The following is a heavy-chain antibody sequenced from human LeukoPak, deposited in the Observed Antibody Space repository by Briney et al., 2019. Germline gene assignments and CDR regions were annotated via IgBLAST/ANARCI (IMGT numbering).Heavy chain of an antibody. V-gene: IGHV4-38-2*02. D-gene: IGHD6-19*01. CDR2: IYHSGST. CDR3: ARDLRRIYGSGARQYSSGWYYFDY. J-gene: IGHJ4*02. CDR1: GYSISSGYY. Sequence: PSETLSLTCAVSGYSISSGYYWGWIRPPPGKGLEWIGSIYHSGSTYYNPSLKSRVTISVDTSKNQFSLKLSSVTAADTAVYYCARDLRRIYGSGARQYSSGWYYFDYWGQGTLVTVSS.